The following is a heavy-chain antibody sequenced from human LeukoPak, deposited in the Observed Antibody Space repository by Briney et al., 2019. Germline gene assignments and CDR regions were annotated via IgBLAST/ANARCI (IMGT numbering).Heavy chain of an antibody. CDR1: GYSFTSYW. CDR2: IYPGDSDI. Sequence: GESLKISCKSSGYSFTSYWIGWVRQMPGKGLEWMGIIYPGDSDIRYIPSFQGQVTISVDKSISTAYLQWSSLKASDTAMYYCARRDTYYHGSGSHYKYFQYWGQGTLVTVSS. D-gene: IGHD3-10*01. CDR3: ARRDTYYHGSGSHYKYFQY. J-gene: IGHJ1*01. V-gene: IGHV5-51*01.